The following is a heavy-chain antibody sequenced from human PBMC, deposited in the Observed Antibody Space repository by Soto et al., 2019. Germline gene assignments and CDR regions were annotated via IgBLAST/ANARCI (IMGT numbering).Heavy chain of an antibody. CDR3: ARDRRTGVVRMGFDP. Sequence: ASVKLYCKTSGYTFTSYGISWVRQDPGQVLEWMGWISAYNGNTNYAQKLQGRVTMTTDTSTSTAYMELRSLRSDDTAVYYCARDRRTGVVRMGFDPWGQGTLVTVSS. V-gene: IGHV1-18*01. D-gene: IGHD2-15*01. J-gene: IGHJ5*02. CDR2: ISAYNGNT. CDR1: GYTFTSYG.